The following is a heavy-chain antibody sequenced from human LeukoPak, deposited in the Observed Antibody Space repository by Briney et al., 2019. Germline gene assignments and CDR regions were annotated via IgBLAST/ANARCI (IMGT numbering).Heavy chain of an antibody. CDR2: IHTSGST. V-gene: IGHV4-4*07. CDR3: ARIKCGGDCRGYYYYYHMDV. Sequence: SETLSLTCTVSGGSISSYYWSWIRQPAGKGLEWIGRIHTSGSTNYNPSLKSRVTMSVDTSKNQFSLKLNSVTAADTAVYYCARIKCGGDCRGYYYYYHMDVWGKGTTVTISS. CDR1: GGSISSYY. J-gene: IGHJ6*03. D-gene: IGHD2-21*02.